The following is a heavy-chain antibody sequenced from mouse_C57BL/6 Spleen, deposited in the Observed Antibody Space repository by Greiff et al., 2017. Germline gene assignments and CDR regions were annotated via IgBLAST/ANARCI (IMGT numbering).Heavy chain of an antibody. D-gene: IGHD3-3*01. J-gene: IGHJ4*01. CDR3: AKEGWDGGAMDY. CDR2: IYPGDGDT. Sequence: VQLQQSGPELVKPGASVKISCKASGYAFSSSWMNWVKQRPGKGLEWIGRIYPGDGDTNYNGKFKGKATLTADKSSSTAYMQLSSLTSEDSAVYFCAKEGWDGGAMDYGGQGTSVTVSS. V-gene: IGHV1-82*01. CDR1: GYAFSSSW.